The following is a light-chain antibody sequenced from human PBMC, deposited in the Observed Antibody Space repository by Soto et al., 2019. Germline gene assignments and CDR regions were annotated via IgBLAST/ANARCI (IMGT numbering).Light chain of an antibody. CDR3: QQYQIDWT. CDR2: AAS. Sequence: AIQMTQSPSSLSASVGDRVTITCRASQGIGNDLGWYQQKPGKAPKLLIYAASSLQSGVPSRFSGSGSGTDFTLTISSLQPEDFATYYCQQYQIDWTFGQGTKVDIK. J-gene: IGKJ1*01. V-gene: IGKV1-6*01. CDR1: QGIGND.